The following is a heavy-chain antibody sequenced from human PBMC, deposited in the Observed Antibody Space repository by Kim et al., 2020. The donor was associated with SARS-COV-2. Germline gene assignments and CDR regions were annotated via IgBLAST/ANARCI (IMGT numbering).Heavy chain of an antibody. Sequence: GGSLRLSCAASGFTFSSYGMHWVRQAPGKGLEWVAVISYDGSNKYYADSVKGRFTISRDNSKNTLYLQMNSLRAEDTAVYYCAKNGRRVTLYYYYCMDVWGQGTTVTVSS. CDR3: AKNGRRVTLYYYYCMDV. D-gene: IGHD2-8*01. V-gene: IGHV3-30*18. J-gene: IGHJ6*02. CDR2: ISYDGSNK. CDR1: GFTFSSYG.